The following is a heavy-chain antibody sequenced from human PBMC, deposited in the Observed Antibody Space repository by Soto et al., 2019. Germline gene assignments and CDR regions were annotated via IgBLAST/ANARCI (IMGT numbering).Heavy chain of an antibody. Sequence: GESLKISCKGSGYSFTSYWIGWVRQMPGKGLEWMGIIYPGDSDTRYSPSFQGQVTISADKSISTAYLQWSSLKASDTAMYYCAVSSGYYHVFRPAGRNWFDPWGQGTLVTVSS. CDR2: IYPGDSDT. CDR1: GYSFTSYW. V-gene: IGHV5-51*01. J-gene: IGHJ5*02. CDR3: AVSSGYYHVFRPAGRNWFDP. D-gene: IGHD3-22*01.